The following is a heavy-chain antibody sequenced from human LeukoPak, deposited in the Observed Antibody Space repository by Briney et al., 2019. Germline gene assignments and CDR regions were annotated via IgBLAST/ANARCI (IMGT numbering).Heavy chain of an antibody. V-gene: IGHV3-30*03. J-gene: IGHJ5*02. CDR3: TRYESSRFDP. Sequence: GGSLRLSCAASGFTFSGYGMHGVRQAPGKGLEWVTGIAYDGSRKHYADSVRGRFTISRDNSRNTMDLQMNSLRVEDTAVYHCTRYESSRFDPWSQGTLVIVSS. D-gene: IGHD3-3*01. CDR2: IAYDGSRK. CDR1: GFTFSGYG.